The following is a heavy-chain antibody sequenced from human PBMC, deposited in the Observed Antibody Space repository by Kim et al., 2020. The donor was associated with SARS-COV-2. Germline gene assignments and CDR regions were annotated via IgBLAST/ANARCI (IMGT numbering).Heavy chain of an antibody. Sequence: SETLSLTCAVSGGSISSGGYSWSWIRQPPGKGLEWIGYIYHSGSTYYNPSLKSRVTISVDRSKNQFSLKLSSVTAADTAVYYCARVYGWDWYFDLWGRGTLVTVSS. CDR2: IYHSGST. CDR1: GGSISSGGYS. CDR3: ARVYGWDWYFDL. J-gene: IGHJ2*01. V-gene: IGHV4-30-2*01. D-gene: IGHD1-26*01.